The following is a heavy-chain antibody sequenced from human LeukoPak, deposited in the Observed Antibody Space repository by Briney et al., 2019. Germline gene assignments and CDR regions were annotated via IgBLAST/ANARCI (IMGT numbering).Heavy chain of an antibody. J-gene: IGHJ6*02. CDR2: INSSSSYI. V-gene: IGHV3-21*04. Sequence: PGGSLRLSCAASGFTFSSYSMNWVRQAPGKGLEWVSSINSSSSYIYYADSVKGRFTISRDNAKNSLYLQMNSLRAEGTAVYYCAKGFSLVVRGVIILDAYGMDVWGQGTTVTVSS. CDR3: AKGFSLVVRGVIILDAYGMDV. D-gene: IGHD3-10*01. CDR1: GFTFSSYS.